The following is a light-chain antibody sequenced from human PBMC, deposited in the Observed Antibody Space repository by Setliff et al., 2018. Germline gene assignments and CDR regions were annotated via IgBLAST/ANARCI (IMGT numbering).Light chain of an antibody. CDR2: DVS. J-gene: IGLJ1*01. V-gene: IGLV2-14*03. Sequence: QSALTQPASVSGSPGQSITISCSGTSSDVGSYDFVSWYQQHAGKAPKLIIYDVSNRPSGVSNRFSGSKAGNTASLTISGLQADDEADYYCSSYTSSSTYVFGPGTKVTVL. CDR3: SSYTSSSTYV. CDR1: SSDVGSYDF.